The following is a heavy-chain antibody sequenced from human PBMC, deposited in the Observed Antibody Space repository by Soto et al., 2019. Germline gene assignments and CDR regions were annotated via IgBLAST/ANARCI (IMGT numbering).Heavy chain of an antibody. D-gene: IGHD3-9*01. CDR2: IYYSGNT. CDR1: GGSIINGDYY. J-gene: IGHJ4*02. CDR3: ASAYHHILIGRDTKYYCDY. Sequence: SETLSLTCTFSGGSIINGDYYWTWIRQPPGKGLEWIGYIYYSGNTYYNPSLKSRVMISVDTSKNQFSLNLSSVTAADTAVYYCASAYHHILIGRDTKYYCDYWGQGAVVTVS. V-gene: IGHV4-30-4*01.